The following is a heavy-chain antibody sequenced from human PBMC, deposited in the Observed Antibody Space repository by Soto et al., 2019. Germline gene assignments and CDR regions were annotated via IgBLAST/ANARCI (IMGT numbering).Heavy chain of an antibody. CDR2: ITWHSGTI. CDR1: GFTFDQCT. D-gene: IGHD3-16*01. V-gene: IGHV3-9*01. J-gene: IGHJ6*03. CDR3: AKEMITFGDFNYYYMDV. Sequence: EVQLVESGGGLVQPGRSLRLACAASGFTFDQCTMHWVRQSPGKGLEWVSSITWHSGTIGYADSVKGRFTISRDNAKNSLYLQMNSLRGEDTALYYCAKEMITFGDFNYYYMDVWGNGTTVTVSS.